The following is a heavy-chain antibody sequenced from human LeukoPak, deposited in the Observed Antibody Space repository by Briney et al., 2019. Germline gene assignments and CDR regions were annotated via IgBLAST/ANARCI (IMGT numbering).Heavy chain of an antibody. D-gene: IGHD3-22*01. V-gene: IGHV4-38-2*02. Sequence: SETLSLTCTVSGYSISSGYYWGWIRQPPGKGLEWIGSIYHSGSSYYNPSLKSRVTISVDTSKNHFSLKLSSVTAADTAVYYCARVAVVITMTGFDYWGQGTLVTVSS. J-gene: IGHJ4*02. CDR2: IYHSGSS. CDR1: GYSISSGYY. CDR3: ARVAVVITMTGFDY.